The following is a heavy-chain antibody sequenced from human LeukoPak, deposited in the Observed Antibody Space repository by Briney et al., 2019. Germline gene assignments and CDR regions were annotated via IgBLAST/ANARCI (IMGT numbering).Heavy chain of an antibody. V-gene: IGHV1-3*01. CDR2: INAGNGNT. CDR3: ARDGGLLWFGELGY. J-gene: IGHJ4*02. D-gene: IGHD3-10*01. CDR1: GYTFTSYA. Sequence: ASVKVSCKASGYTFTSYAMHWVRQAPGQRLEWMGWINAGNGNTKYSQKFQGRVTITRDTSASTAYMELSSLRSEDTAVYYCARDGGLLWFGELGYWGQGTLVTVSS.